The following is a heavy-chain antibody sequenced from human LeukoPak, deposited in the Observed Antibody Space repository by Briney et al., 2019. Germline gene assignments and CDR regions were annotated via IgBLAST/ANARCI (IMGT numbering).Heavy chain of an antibody. Sequence: PGGSLRLSCAASGFTFSSYGMHWVRQAPGKGLEWVAFIRYDGSNKYYADSVKGRFTISRDNSKNTLYPQMNSLRAEDTAVYYCAKDFEYSSSSPDYWGQGTLVTVSS. D-gene: IGHD6-6*01. J-gene: IGHJ4*02. CDR1: GFTFSSYG. V-gene: IGHV3-30*02. CDR2: IRYDGSNK. CDR3: AKDFEYSSSSPDY.